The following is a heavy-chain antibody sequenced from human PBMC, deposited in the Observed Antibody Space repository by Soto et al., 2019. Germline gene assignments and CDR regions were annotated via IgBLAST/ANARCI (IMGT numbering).Heavy chain of an antibody. CDR1: GLTCGSRA. J-gene: IGHJ4*02. CDR2: ITDNGGDA. CDR3: ARGSTDSYPGSRIFDF. Sequence: XGALIVSCFASGLTCGSRAMSWVRQAPGEGLQWVATITDNGGDAKYADSVRGRFVISRDNSKKTLYLQMTSLTAEDSAMYFCARGSTDSYPGSRIFDFWGRGTLVTVSS. D-gene: IGHD3-10*01. V-gene: IGHV3-23*01.